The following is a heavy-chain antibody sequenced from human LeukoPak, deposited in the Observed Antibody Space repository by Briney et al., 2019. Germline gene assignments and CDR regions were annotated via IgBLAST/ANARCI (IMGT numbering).Heavy chain of an antibody. V-gene: IGHV4-39*07. D-gene: IGHD1-14*01. J-gene: IGHJ4*02. CDR2: MYDSGST. CDR3: AKPARTDYVDY. CDR1: GGSINSSNYY. Sequence: SETLSLTCTVSGGSINSSNYYWGWIRQPPGKGLEWIGSMYDSGSTYYNPSLKSRVTISIDTSKNQFSLKLTFVTAADTAVYYCAKPARTDYVDYWGQGTLVTVST.